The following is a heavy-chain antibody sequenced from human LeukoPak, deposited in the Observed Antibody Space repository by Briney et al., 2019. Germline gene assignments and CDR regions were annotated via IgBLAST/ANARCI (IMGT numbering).Heavy chain of an antibody. D-gene: IGHD2-21*02. V-gene: IGHV4-38-2*02. J-gene: IGHJ5*02. CDR1: GYSISSGYY. CDR3: ARVVTAGPVPPGRFDP. Sequence: SETLSLTCTVSGYSISSGYYWGWIRQAPGKGLEWIGSIYSRVTISVDTSKNQFSLKLSSVTAADTAVYYCARVVTAGPVPPGRFDPWGQGTLVTVSS. CDR2: IY.